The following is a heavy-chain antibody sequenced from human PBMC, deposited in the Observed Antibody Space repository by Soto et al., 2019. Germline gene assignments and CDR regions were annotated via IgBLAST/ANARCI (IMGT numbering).Heavy chain of an antibody. CDR1: GYTFTSYA. CDR2: INAGNGNT. D-gene: IGHD2-15*01. J-gene: IGHJ3*02. V-gene: IGHV1-3*01. Sequence: ASVKVSCKASGYTFTSYAMHWVGQGPGQRREWMGWINAGNGNTKYSQKFQGRVTITRDTTASTAYMELSSLRSEDTAVYYCASDKALAPTGAFDIWCEATMVTVSS. CDR3: ASDKALAPTGAFDI.